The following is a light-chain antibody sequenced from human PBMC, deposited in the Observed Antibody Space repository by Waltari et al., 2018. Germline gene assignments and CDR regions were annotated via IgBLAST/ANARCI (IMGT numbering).Light chain of an antibody. CDR3: QQYSDWPPGT. V-gene: IGKV3-15*01. CDR2: ATS. CDR1: QSISNT. Sequence: EIVMTQSTAPLSVSPGERPTLACRASQSISNTLAWYQQKPGQAPRLLVYATSARATGVPARFSGSGSGTEFTLTINSLQSEDFAVYYCQQYSDWPPGTFGPGTKVDIK. J-gene: IGKJ3*01.